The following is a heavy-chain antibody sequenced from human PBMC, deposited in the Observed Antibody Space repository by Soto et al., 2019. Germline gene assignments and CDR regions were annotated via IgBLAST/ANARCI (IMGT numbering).Heavy chain of an antibody. CDR2: MYYSGST. D-gene: IGHD5-18*01. V-gene: IGHV4-59*01. CDR3: ARGNGDTAMVTLDY. CDR1: GGSISGYY. Sequence: QVQLQGSGPGLVKPSETLSLTCTVAGGSISGYYWSWIRQPPGKGLEWIGYMYYSGSTNYNPSLKSRVTISVDTSKNQFSLKLGSVTAADTAVYYCARGNGDTAMVTLDYWGQGTLVTVSS. J-gene: IGHJ4*02.